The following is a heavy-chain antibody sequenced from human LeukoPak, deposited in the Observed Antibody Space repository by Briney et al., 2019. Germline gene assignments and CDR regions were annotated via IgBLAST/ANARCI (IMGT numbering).Heavy chain of an antibody. J-gene: IGHJ4*02. CDR3: ARRSSGYYYVDY. Sequence: GESLKISCKSSGYSFTSYWIGWVRQMPGKGLEWTGIIYPGDSDTRYSPSFQGQVTISADKSTNTAYLQWSSLKASDTAIYYCARRSSGYYYVDYWGQGTLVTVSS. V-gene: IGHV5-51*01. D-gene: IGHD3-22*01. CDR2: IYPGDSDT. CDR1: GYSFTSYW.